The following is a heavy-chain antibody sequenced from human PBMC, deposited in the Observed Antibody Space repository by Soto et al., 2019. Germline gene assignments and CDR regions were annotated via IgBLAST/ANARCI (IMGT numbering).Heavy chain of an antibody. CDR2: ISPYSGKT. V-gene: IGHV1-18*01. J-gene: IGHJ4*02. CDR1: GYTFTNND. Sequence: QIQLVQSGTEVRKPGAAAKVSCKTSGYTFTNNDVCWVRQTPGQGLEWMGWISPYSGKTNYARKFKGRVTMTTDTSTSTVYMELTSLTSDDTAVYYCAREELLLLPDYWGQGTLVTVSS. D-gene: IGHD3-22*01. CDR3: AREELLLLPDY.